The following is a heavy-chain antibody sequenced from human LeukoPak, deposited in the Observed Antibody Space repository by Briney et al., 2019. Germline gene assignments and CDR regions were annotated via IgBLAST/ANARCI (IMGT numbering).Heavy chain of an antibody. J-gene: IGHJ4*02. CDR3: ARGAIHSGERYFDY. Sequence: PGRSLRLSCAASGFTFSSYGMHWVRQAPGKGLEWVAVIWYDGSNKYYADSVKGRFTISRDNSKNTLYLQMNSLRAEDTAVYYCARGAIHSGERYFDYWGQGTLVTVSS. V-gene: IGHV3-33*01. CDR1: GFTFSSYG. D-gene: IGHD1-1*01. CDR2: IWYDGSNK.